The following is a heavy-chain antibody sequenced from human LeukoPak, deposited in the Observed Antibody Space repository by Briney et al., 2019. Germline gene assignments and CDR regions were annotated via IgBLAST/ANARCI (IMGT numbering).Heavy chain of an antibody. J-gene: IGHJ4*02. Sequence: GGSLRLSCAASGFTFSSYWMSWVRQAPGKGLEWVANIKQDGSEKYYVDSVKGRFTISRDNAKNSLYLQMNSLRAEDTAVYYCARGPYYYDSRGYYNYWGQGTLVTVSS. CDR1: GFTFSSYW. CDR3: ARGPYYYDSRGYYNY. V-gene: IGHV3-7*01. CDR2: IKQDGSEK. D-gene: IGHD3-22*01.